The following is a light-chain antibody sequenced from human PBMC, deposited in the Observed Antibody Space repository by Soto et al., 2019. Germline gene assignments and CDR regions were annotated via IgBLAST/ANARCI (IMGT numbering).Light chain of an antibody. V-gene: IGKV1-17*01. J-gene: IGKJ1*01. Sequence: DIQMTQSPSSLSASVGDRVTLTCRVSQDINDHLGWYQQKPGKAPKSLIYVASRLQSGVPPRFSGSGSGTEFTLTISSLQPEDLAAYFCLQHNSDPWTFGQGTKVEI. CDR2: VAS. CDR3: LQHNSDPWT. CDR1: QDINDH.